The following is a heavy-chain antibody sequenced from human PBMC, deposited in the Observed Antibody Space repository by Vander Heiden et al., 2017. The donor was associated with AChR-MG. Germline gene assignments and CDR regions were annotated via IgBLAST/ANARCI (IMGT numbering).Heavy chain of an antibody. CDR2: ILHMLAIA. D-gene: IGHD5-18*01. J-gene: IGHJ6*02. Sequence: QLQLAQSGAEVKKPGSTVKVSCQASGGTFSSYAIRRVRQSPGEGLEWVGRILHMLAIANDAQKIQGRVTITADKSTSTAYMELSSLRDEDTVVYYCASDGGYSYGDHVSYDYDGMDVWCQGTTVTVSS. CDR1: GGTFSSYA. CDR3: ASDGGYSYGDHVSYDYDGMDV. V-gene: IGHV1-69*04.